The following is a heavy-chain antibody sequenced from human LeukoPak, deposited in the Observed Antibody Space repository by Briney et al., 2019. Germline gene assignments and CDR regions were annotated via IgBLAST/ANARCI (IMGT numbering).Heavy chain of an antibody. CDR1: RFTFSDYY. V-gene: IGHV3-11*01. CDR2: ISSSGSTI. D-gene: IGHD4-17*01. CDR3: ARDSGDYYFDY. Sequence: PGGSLRLSCAASRFTFSDYYMNWIRHPPEKGLEWVSYISSSGSTIYYTDSVKGRFTISRDNAKNSLYLRMNSLRADDMAVYYCARDSGDYYFDYWGQGTLVTVSS. J-gene: IGHJ4*02.